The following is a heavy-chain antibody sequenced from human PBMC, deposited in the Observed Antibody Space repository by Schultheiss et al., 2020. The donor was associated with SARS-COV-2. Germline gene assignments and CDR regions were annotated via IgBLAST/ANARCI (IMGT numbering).Heavy chain of an antibody. D-gene: IGHD2-2*02. Sequence: GGSLRLSCAASGFTFSSYGMYWVRQAPGKGLEWVAVISYDGSNKYYADSVKGRFTISRDNSKNTLYLQMNSLRAEDTAVYYCAKSRVPAAISYYYGMDVWGQGTTVTVSS. J-gene: IGHJ6*02. CDR3: AKSRVPAAISYYYGMDV. CDR1: GFTFSSYG. CDR2: ISYDGSNK. V-gene: IGHV3-30*18.